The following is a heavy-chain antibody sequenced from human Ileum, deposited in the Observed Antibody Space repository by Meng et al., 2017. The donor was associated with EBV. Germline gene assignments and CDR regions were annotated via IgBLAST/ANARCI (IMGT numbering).Heavy chain of an antibody. CDR3: ARDPYDDSRSDFDY. D-gene: IGHD6-6*01. V-gene: IGHV3-33*01. CDR2: IWYDGGNK. CDR1: GFTFGRYA. J-gene: IGHJ4*02. Sequence: VPRVGSGGGVVQPGTSLRPSCAASGFTFGRYAMDWVRQAQGRGLEWVAVIWYDGGNKYYADSVKGRFTISRDNSNNTVYLQMNSLRAEDTAVYYCARDPYDDSRSDFDYWGQGTLVTVSS.